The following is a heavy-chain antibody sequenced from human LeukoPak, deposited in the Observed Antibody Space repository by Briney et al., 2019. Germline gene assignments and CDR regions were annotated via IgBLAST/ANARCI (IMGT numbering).Heavy chain of an antibody. CDR1: GFAISAYW. D-gene: IGHD3-16*01. CDR2: INEDATTI. V-gene: IGHV3-74*01. J-gene: IGHJ4*02. Sequence: GGSLRLSCAASGFAISAYWMHWVRQAPGKGLEWVSRINEDATTITYADSVKGRFIISRDNSKKSLYLQMNNLRAEDTAVYYCVRDLIFVWTPGDDFDFWGQGTLVIVSS. CDR3: VRDLIFVWTPGDDFDF.